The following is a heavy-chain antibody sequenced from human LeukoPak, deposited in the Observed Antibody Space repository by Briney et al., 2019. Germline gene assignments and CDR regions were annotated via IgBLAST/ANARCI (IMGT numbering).Heavy chain of an antibody. CDR1: GGSITNYY. CDR2: SYYNGNT. CDR3: ARGATDFDY. J-gene: IGHJ4*02. D-gene: IGHD1-26*01. Sequence: SETLSLTCTVSGGSITNYYWSWIRQPPGKGLEWIGFSYYNGNTNYNPSLKSRVTISVDTSNNQFSLKLSSVTAADTAVYYCARGATDFDYWGQGTLVTVSS. V-gene: IGHV4-59*08.